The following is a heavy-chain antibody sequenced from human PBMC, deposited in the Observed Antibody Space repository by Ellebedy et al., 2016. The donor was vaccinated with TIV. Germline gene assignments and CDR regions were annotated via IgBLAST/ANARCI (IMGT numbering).Heavy chain of an antibody. V-gene: IGHV1-46*01. CDR1: GYTFTSYY. D-gene: IGHD3-10*01. CDR3: AREPTIGWFGELLSYYYYYYGMDV. CDR2: INPSGGST. Sequence: ASVKVSCXASGYTFTSYYMHWVRQAPGQGLEWMGIINPSGGSTSYAQKFQGRVTMTRDTSTSTVYMELSSLRSEDTAVYYCAREPTIGWFGELLSYYYYYYGMDVWGQGTTVTVSS. J-gene: IGHJ6*02.